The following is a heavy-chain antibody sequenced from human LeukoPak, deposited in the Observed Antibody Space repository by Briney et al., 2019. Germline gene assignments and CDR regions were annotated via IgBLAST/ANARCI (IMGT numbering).Heavy chain of an antibody. D-gene: IGHD4-17*01. Sequence: GRSLRLSCAASGFTFSSYAMHWVRQAPGKGLEWVAVISYDGSNKYYADSVKGRFTISRDNSKNTLCLQMNSLRAEDTAVYYCARDLDYGDYVRPIDYWGQGTLVTVSS. CDR3: ARDLDYGDYVRPIDY. J-gene: IGHJ4*02. CDR1: GFTFSSYA. V-gene: IGHV3-30*04. CDR2: ISYDGSNK.